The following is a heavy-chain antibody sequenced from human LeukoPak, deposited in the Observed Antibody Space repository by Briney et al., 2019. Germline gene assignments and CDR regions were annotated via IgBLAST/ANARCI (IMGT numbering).Heavy chain of an antibody. CDR3: ARDRQLGWFGP. CDR1: GDSISSGNYF. Sequence: SETLSLTCTVSGDSISSGNYFWAWIGQSAGKGLEWIGRIHSDGLANYNPSLRSRVTISVDTSNNQFSLKVKSVTAADTATYYCARDRQLGWFGPWGQGILVTVSS. D-gene: IGHD3-16*01. J-gene: IGHJ5*02. CDR2: IHSDGLA. V-gene: IGHV4-61*02.